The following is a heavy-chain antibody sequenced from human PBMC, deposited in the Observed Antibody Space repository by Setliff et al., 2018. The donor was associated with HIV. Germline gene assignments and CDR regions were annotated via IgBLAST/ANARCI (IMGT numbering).Heavy chain of an antibody. CDR3: TTWQGYSGSSRAFDY. D-gene: IGHD1-26*01. CDR2: INSDGTST. CDR1: GFTFSTYW. J-gene: IGHJ4*02. Sequence: GGSLSLSCAASGFTFSTYWMHWVRQAPGKGLVWVSRINSDGTSTTYADSVKGRFTISRDNAKNTLYLQMNSLRAEDTAVYYCTTWQGYSGSSRAFDYWGQGRLVTVSS. V-gene: IGHV3-74*01.